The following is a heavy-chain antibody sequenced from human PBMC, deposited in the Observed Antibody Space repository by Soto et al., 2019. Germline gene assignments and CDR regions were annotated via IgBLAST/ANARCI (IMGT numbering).Heavy chain of an antibody. CDR3: ASSDRGGFGFDY. CDR1: GDSVSSNSAA. V-gene: IGHV6-1*01. CDR2: TSYRSKWYN. J-gene: IGHJ4*02. D-gene: IGHD3-22*01. Sequence: TLSLTCDISGDSVSSNSAAWNWIRQSPSRGLEWLGRTSYRSKWYNDYAVSVKSRITINPDTSKNQFSLQLNSVTPEDTALYYCASSDRGGFGFDYWGQGTLVTVSS.